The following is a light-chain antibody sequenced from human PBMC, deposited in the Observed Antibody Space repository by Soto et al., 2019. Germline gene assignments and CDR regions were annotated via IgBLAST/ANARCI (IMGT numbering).Light chain of an antibody. CDR3: SSYTSSSTLGVV. Sequence: QSALTQPASVSGSPGQSITISCTGTSSEVGGYNYVSWYQQHPGKAPKLMIYDVSNRPSGVSNRFSGSKSGNTASLTISGLQPEDEADYYCSSYTSSSTLGVVFGGGTKLTVL. V-gene: IGLV2-14*01. CDR2: DVS. CDR1: SSEVGGYNY. J-gene: IGLJ2*01.